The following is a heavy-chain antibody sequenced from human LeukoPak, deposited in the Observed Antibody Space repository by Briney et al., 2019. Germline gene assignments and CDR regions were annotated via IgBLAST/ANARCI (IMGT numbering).Heavy chain of an antibody. D-gene: IGHD6-19*01. V-gene: IGHV4-38-2*02. CDR1: GYCISSGYY. Sequence: PPETLSLTCTVSGYCISSGYYWGWIRQPPGKGLEWIGSIYHSGSTYYNPSLKSRVTISVDTSKNQFSLKLSSVTAADTAVYYCARGGWVPQDYWGQGTLVTVSS. J-gene: IGHJ4*02. CDR2: IYHSGST. CDR3: ARGGWVPQDY.